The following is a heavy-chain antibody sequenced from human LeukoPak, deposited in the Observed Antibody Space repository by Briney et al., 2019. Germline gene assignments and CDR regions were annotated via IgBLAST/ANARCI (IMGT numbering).Heavy chain of an antibody. J-gene: IGHJ6*03. D-gene: IGHD3-22*01. CDR2: IKSKTDGGTT. Sequence: GGSLRLSCAASGFTFSNAWMSWVRQAPGKGREWVGRIKSKTDGGTTDYAAPVKGRFTISRDDSKNTLYLQMNSLKTEDTAVYYCTTGGYYLVYYYYYMDVWGKGTTVTVSS. V-gene: IGHV3-15*01. CDR1: GFTFSNAW. CDR3: TTGGYYLVYYYYYMDV.